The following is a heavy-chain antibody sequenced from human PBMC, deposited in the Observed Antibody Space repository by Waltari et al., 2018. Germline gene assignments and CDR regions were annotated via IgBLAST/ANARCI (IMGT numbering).Heavy chain of an antibody. J-gene: IGHJ3*02. CDR3: ARQTWIQLWLYAFDI. CDR2: IYYSGRT. Sequence: QLQLQESGPGLVKPSETLSLTCTVSGGSISSSSYYWGWIRQPPGKGLEWIGSIYYSGRTYYNPSIKSRVTISVDTSKNQFSLKLSSVTAADTAVYYCARQTWIQLWLYAFDIWGQGTMVTVSS. D-gene: IGHD5-18*01. V-gene: IGHV4-39*01. CDR1: GGSISSSSYY.